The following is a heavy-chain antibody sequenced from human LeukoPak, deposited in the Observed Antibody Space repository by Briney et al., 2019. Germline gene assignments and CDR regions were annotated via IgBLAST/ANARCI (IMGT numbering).Heavy chain of an antibody. CDR2: ISGSGGST. CDR3: AKDVLEWLLSHLDY. V-gene: IGHV3-23*01. J-gene: IGHJ4*01. Sequence: GGSLRLSCAASGFTFSSYAMSRVRQAPGKGLEWVSAISGSGGSTYYADSVKGRFTISRDNSKNTLYLQMNSLRAEDTAVYYCAKDVLEWLLSHLDYWGQEPWSPSPQ. D-gene: IGHD3-3*01. CDR1: GFTFSSYA.